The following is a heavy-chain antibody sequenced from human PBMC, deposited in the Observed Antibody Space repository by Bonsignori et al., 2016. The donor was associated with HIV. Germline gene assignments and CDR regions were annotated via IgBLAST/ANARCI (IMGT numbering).Heavy chain of an antibody. CDR3: AREVVQLWLWRGHAFDI. D-gene: IGHD5-18*01. Sequence: LRLSCTVSGGSISSGSYYWSWIRQPAGKGLEWIGRIYTSGSTNYNPSLKSRVTISVDTSKNQFSLKLSSVTAADTAVYYCAREVVQLWLWRGHAFDIWGQGTMVTVSS. CDR1: GGSISSGSYY. J-gene: IGHJ3*02. CDR2: IYTSGST. V-gene: IGHV4-61*02.